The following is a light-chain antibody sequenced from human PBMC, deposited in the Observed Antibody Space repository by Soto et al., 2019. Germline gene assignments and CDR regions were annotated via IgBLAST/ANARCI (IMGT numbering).Light chain of an antibody. CDR1: QSINNW. CDR2: KAS. V-gene: IGKV1-5*03. CDR3: QQYKSFPCT. Sequence: DIQVTLSLSTVSASIGDRVTITCRASQSINNWLAWYQQKPGKAPKLLIYKASNLESGVPSRFSGSGSGTEFTLTISSLQPDDFATYYCQQYKSFPCTFGQGTKVDNK. J-gene: IGKJ1*01.